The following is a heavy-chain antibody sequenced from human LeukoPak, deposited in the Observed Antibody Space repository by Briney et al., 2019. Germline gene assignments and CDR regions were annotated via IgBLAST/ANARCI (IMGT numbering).Heavy chain of an antibody. CDR1: GYTFTGYY. Sequence: GASVKVSCKASGYTFTGYYMHWVRQAPGQGLEWMGWINPNSGGTNYAQKFQGRVTMTRDASISTAYMELSRLSSDDTAVYYCAREYDNPDYFDYWGQGTLVTVSS. CDR3: AREYDNPDYFDY. CDR2: INPNSGGT. D-gene: IGHD3-9*01. V-gene: IGHV1-2*02. J-gene: IGHJ4*02.